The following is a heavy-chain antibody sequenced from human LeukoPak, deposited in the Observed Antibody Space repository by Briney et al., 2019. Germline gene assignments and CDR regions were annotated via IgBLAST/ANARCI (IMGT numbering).Heavy chain of an antibody. CDR2: IYSGGST. D-gene: IGHD3-22*01. Sequence: GGSLRLSCAASGFTVSSNYMSWVRQAPGKGLEWVSVIYSGGSTYYADSVKGRFTISRDNSKNTLYLQMNSLRAEDTAVYYCAKDLLFTMSVGGYWGQGTLVTVSS. CDR1: GFTVSSNY. J-gene: IGHJ4*02. CDR3: AKDLLFTMSVGGY. V-gene: IGHV3-53*01.